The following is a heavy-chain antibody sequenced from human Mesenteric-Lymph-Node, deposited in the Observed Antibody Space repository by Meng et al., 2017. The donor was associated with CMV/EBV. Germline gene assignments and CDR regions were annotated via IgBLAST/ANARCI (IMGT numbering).Heavy chain of an antibody. CDR2: IKQDGSET. CDR1: GFIVSSNY. Sequence: GGSLRLSCAASGFIVSSNYMSWVRQAPGKGLEWVANIKQDGSETYYMDSVKGRFTISRDNAKNSLYLQMNSLRAEDTAVYYCARGGRRPFIAVTGASGYYGMDVWGQGTTVTVSS. D-gene: IGHD6-19*01. V-gene: IGHV3-7*04. J-gene: IGHJ6*02. CDR3: ARGGRRPFIAVTGASGYYGMDV.